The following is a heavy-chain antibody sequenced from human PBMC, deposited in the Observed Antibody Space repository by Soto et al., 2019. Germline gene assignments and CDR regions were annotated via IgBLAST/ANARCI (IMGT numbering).Heavy chain of an antibody. D-gene: IGHD3-10*01. Sequence: ASVKVSCKASGYTFTSYDINWERQATGQGLEWMGWMNPNSGNTGYAQKFQGRVTMTRNTSISTAYMELSSLRSEDTAVYYCARGRLITMGRVMGYWGQGTLVTAPQ. CDR3: ARGRLITMGRVMGY. CDR1: GYTFTSYD. V-gene: IGHV1-8*01. J-gene: IGHJ4*02. CDR2: MNPNSGNT.